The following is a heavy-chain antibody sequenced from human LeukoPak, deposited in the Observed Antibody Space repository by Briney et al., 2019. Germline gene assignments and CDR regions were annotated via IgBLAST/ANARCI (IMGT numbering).Heavy chain of an antibody. CDR1: GFTFSSYG. D-gene: IGHD6-25*01. CDR3: ARDRRLASFDY. CDR2: ISSTGGTT. J-gene: IGHJ4*02. Sequence: GGTLRLSCVASGFTFSSYGISWVRQAPGKGLEWFSAISSTGGTTYYAESVKGHFTISRDNSKNTVYLQMNSLSAEDTAIYYCARDRRLASFDYGGQGTLVTVSS. V-gene: IGHV3-23*01.